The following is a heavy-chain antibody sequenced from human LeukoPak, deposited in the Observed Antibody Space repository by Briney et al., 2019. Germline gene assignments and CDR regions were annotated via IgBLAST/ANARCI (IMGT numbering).Heavy chain of an antibody. CDR2: IYSGGST. V-gene: IGHV3-66*01. CDR3: ARDLTLPLSGSGSYRDY. D-gene: IGHD3-10*01. J-gene: IGHJ4*02. Sequence: GGSLRLSCAASGFTVSSNYMSWVRQAPGKGLEWVSVIYSGGSTYYADSVKGRFTISRDNSKNTLYLQMNSLRAEDTAVYYCARDLTLPLSGSGSYRDYRGQGTLVTVSS. CDR1: GFTVSSNY.